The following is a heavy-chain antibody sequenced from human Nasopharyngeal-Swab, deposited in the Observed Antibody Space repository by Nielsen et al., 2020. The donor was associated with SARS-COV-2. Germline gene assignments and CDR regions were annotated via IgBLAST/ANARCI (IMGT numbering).Heavy chain of an antibody. J-gene: IGHJ4*02. CDR1: GYTFTSYG. D-gene: IGHD2-2*01. V-gene: IGHV1-18*01. CDR3: ARGEQDCSSTICYPFFFDY. CDR2: IRAYNGNT. Sequence: ASVKVSCKASGYTFTSYGISWVRQAPGQGLEWMGWIRAYNGNTNYAQKLQGRVTMTTDTSTSTAYMELRSLRSDDTAVYYCARGEQDCSSTICYPFFFDYWGQGTLVTVSS.